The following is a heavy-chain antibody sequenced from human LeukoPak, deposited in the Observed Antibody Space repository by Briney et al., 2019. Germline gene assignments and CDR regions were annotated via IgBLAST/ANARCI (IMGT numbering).Heavy chain of an antibody. CDR1: GGSFSGYY. CDR3: ARGLYDILTGYNAPFDY. CDR2: INHSGST. J-gene: IGHJ4*02. Sequence: SETLSLTCAVYGGSFSGYYWSWIRQPAGKGLEWIGEINHSGSTNYNPSLKSRVTISVDTSKNQFSLKLSSVTAADTAVYYCARGLYDILTGYNAPFDYWGQGTLVTVSS. V-gene: IGHV4-34*01. D-gene: IGHD3-9*01.